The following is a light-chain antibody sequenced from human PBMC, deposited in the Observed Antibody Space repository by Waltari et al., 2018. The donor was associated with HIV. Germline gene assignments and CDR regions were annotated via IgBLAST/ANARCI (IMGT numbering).Light chain of an antibody. CDR1: QSVSSSY. CDR3: QQYGGSPRT. CDR2: GAS. V-gene: IGKV3-20*01. J-gene: IGKJ1*01. Sequence: EIVLTQSPGTLSLSPGERATLSCRASQSVSSSYLAWYQQKPGQAPRLLIYGASRRATGIPDRFSGSGSGTEFTLTISRLEPEDFAVYYCQQYGGSPRTFGQGTKVEIK.